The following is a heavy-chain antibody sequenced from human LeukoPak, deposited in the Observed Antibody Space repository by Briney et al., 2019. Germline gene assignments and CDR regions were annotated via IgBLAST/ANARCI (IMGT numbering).Heavy chain of an antibody. D-gene: IGHD6-6*01. V-gene: IGHV3-23*01. CDR3: ALPGEYSSSSY. J-gene: IGHJ4*02. Sequence: PGESLRLSCAASGFTFSSYAMSWVRQAPGKGLEWVSAMSGSGGSTYYADYVKGQFTISRDNSKNTLYLQMNRLRAEDTAVYYCALPGEYSSSSYWGQGTLVTV. CDR1: GFTFSSYA. CDR2: MSGSGGST.